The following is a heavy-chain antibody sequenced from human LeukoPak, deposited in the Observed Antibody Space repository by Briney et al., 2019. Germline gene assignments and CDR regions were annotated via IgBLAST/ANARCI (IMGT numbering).Heavy chain of an antibody. D-gene: IGHD5-18*01. J-gene: IGHJ3*02. CDR2: IYYSGST. V-gene: IGHV4-59*01. CDR3: ARDLDSLDAFDI. CDR1: GGSISSYY. Sequence: SETLSLTCTVSGGSISSYYWSWIRQPPGKGLEWIGYIYYSGSTNYNPSLKSRVTISVDTSKNQFFLKLSSVTAADTAVYYCARDLDSLDAFDIWGQGTMVTVSS.